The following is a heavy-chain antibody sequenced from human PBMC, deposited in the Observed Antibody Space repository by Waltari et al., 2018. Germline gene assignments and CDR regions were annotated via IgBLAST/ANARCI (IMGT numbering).Heavy chain of an antibody. CDR3: ARGKDAYSSSWYGAW. V-gene: IGHV1-3*01. CDR1: GYTFTSYA. D-gene: IGHD6-13*01. J-gene: IGHJ4*02. Sequence: QVQLVQSGAEVKKPGASVKVSCKASGYTFTSYAMHWVRQAPGQRLEWMGWINAGNGTTKYSQKFQGRGTIPMDTSASPAYMGLSSLRSEDSAVYYCARGKDAYSSSWYGAWWGQGPLVTVSS. CDR2: INAGNGTT.